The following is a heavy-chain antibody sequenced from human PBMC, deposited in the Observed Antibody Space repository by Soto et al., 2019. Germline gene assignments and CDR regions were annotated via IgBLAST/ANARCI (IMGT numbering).Heavy chain of an antibody. J-gene: IGHJ4*02. Sequence: PGGSLRLSCIVSGFTFSSYSMNWVRQAPGKGLEWVSYISSSSSTIYYADSVKGRFTISRDNAKNSLYLQMNSLRVEDTAVYYCARAGLVTAVDYWGQGTLVTVSS. D-gene: IGHD2-21*02. CDR3: ARAGLVTAVDY. V-gene: IGHV3-48*01. CDR1: GFTFSSYS. CDR2: ISSSSSTI.